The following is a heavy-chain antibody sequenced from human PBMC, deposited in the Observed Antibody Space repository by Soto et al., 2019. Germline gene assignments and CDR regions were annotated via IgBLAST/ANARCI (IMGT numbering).Heavy chain of an antibody. D-gene: IGHD3-3*01. Sequence: GGSLRLSCAASGFTFSSFGMHWVRQAPGKGLEWVAVISDDGNTKYFLDSEKGRFTTSRDNSKNTLYLQMNSLRTEDTAIYYCAKDRCDFWSGQHLCYYGMDVWGQGTTVTVSS. CDR2: ISDDGNTK. CDR1: GFTFSSFG. J-gene: IGHJ6*02. V-gene: IGHV3-30*18. CDR3: AKDRCDFWSGQHLCYYGMDV.